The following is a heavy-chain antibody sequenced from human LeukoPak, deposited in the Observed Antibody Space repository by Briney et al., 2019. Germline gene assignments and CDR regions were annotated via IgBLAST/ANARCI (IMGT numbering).Heavy chain of an antibody. CDR2: IRQDGSVQ. J-gene: IGHJ4*02. CDR1: GFTFSSYW. Sequence: GGSLRLSCAASGFTFSSYWMSWVRQAPGKGLEWVANIRQDGSVQNYVDSVKGRFTISRDNPKNSVCLQMSSLRAEDTAVYYCLVTTRSRGFDYWGQGTLVTVSS. V-gene: IGHV3-7*01. D-gene: IGHD1/OR15-1a*01. CDR3: LVTTRSRGFDY.